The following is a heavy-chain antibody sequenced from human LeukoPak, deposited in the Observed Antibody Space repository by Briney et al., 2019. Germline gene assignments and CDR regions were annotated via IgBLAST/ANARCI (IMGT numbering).Heavy chain of an antibody. J-gene: IGHJ4*02. V-gene: IGHV5-51*01. CDR3: ARRPWGYYDSSGYSDFDY. CDR2: IYPGDSDT. CDR1: GYCFTSYW. Sequence: GASLKISFKGSGYCFTSYWIGWVRQLPGKGLEWMGIIYPGDSDTRYSPSFQGQVTISADKSISTAYLQWSSLKASDTAMYYCARRPWGYYDSSGYSDFDYWGQGTLVTVSS. D-gene: IGHD3-22*01.